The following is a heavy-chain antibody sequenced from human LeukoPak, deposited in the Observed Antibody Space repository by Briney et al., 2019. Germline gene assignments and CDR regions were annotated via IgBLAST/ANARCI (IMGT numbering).Heavy chain of an antibody. V-gene: IGHV4-34*01. CDR2: INHSGST. CDR1: GGSFSGYY. J-gene: IGHJ4*02. Sequence: SETLSLTCAVYGGSFSGYYWSWIRQPPGKGLEWIGEINHSGSTNYNPSLKSRVTISVDTSKNQFSLKLSSVTAADTAVYYCARRAPSSGWYSFDFWGQGTLVTVSS. D-gene: IGHD6-19*01. CDR3: ARRAPSSGWYSFDF.